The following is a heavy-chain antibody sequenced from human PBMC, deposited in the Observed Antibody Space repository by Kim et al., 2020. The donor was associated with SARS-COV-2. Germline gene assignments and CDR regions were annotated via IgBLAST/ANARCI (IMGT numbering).Heavy chain of an antibody. V-gene: IGHV3-7*01. J-gene: IGHJ4*02. CDR2: DGSDK. CDR3: ATTGACSF. D-gene: IGHD7-27*01. Sequence: DGSDKSYVDSVKGRFTISRDNAQNALFLQMTSLRAEDTAIYYCATTGACSFWGQGALVTVSS.